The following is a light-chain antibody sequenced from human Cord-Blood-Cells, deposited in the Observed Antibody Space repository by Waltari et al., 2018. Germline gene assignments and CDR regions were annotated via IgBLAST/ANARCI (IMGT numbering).Light chain of an antibody. CDR1: SSDVGGYNL. V-gene: IGLV2-23*01. Sequence: QSALTQPASESGSPGQSITISCTGTSSDVGGYNLVSWYQQHPGKAPKLMIYEGSKRPSGVSNRVSGSKSGNTASLTISGLQAEDEADYYCCSYAGSSTFYVFGTGTRVTVL. CDR2: EGS. CDR3: CSYAGSSTFYV. J-gene: IGLJ1*01.